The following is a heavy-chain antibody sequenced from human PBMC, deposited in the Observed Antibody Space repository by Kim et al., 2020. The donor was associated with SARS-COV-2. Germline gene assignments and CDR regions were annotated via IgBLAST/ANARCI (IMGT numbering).Heavy chain of an antibody. J-gene: IGHJ6*02. CDR3: ARGDYYDILTGSWVV. D-gene: IGHD3-9*01. V-gene: IGHV3-48*03. CDR2: ISSSGSTI. CDR1: GFTFSSYE. Sequence: GGSLRLSCAASGFTFSSYEMNWVRQAPGKGLEWVSYISSSGSTIYYADSVKGRFTISRDNAKHSLYLQMNSLRAEDTSVYDCARGDYYDILTGSWVVWGHGTTVTVSS.